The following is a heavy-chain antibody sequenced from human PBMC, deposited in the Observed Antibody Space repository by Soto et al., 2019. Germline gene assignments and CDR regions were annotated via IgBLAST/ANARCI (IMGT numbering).Heavy chain of an antibody. V-gene: IGHV4-30-4*01. CDR3: ARGRYCLTGRCFPNWFDS. CDR1: GDSISNLDYF. Sequence: SETLSLTCSVSGDSISNLDYFWAWIRQPPGQALEYIGYIYXXXXXXXXXSFESRVAISVDTSKSQFSLNATSVTAADTAVYFCARGRYCLTGRCFPNWFDSWGQGALVTVSS. CDR2: IYXXXXX. J-gene: IGHJ5*01. D-gene: IGHD7-27*01.